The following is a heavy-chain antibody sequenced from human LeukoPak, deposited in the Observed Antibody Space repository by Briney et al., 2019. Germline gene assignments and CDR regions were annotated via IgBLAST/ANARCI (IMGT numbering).Heavy chain of an antibody. V-gene: IGHV3-21*01. CDR3: ARGGRFLDF. Sequence: GDSLRLSCAASGFTFRAYTLNWVRQAPGKGLEWVSSINGGSNYIYYADSLKGRFTIPRDNAKSSLFLQMNGLRAEDTAVYYCARGGRFLDFWGQGTLVTVSS. J-gene: IGHJ4*02. CDR2: INGGSNYI. CDR1: GFTFRAYT. D-gene: IGHD3-3*01.